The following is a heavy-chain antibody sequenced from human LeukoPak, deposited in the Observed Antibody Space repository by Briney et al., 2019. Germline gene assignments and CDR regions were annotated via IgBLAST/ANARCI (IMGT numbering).Heavy chain of an antibody. Sequence: AGGSLRLSCAASEFTFSSYNMNWVRQAPGKGLEWVSSISSSSAYIYYADSVKGRFTISRDNAKNSLYLQMNSLRAEDTAVYYCARPRGELPDAFDIWGQGTMVTVSS. CDR3: ARPRGELPDAFDI. CDR2: ISSSSAYI. V-gene: IGHV3-21*01. J-gene: IGHJ3*02. D-gene: IGHD1-26*01. CDR1: EFTFSSYN.